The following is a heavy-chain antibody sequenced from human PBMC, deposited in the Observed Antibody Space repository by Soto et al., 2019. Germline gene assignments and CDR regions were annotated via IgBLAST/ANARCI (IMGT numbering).Heavy chain of an antibody. V-gene: IGHV1-18*04. CDR2: ISTYSGNT. J-gene: IGHJ6*02. CDR3: ARGLGTNGLDV. D-gene: IGHD3-16*01. CDR1: GYKFITYG. Sequence: ASVKVSCKASGYKFITYGITWVRQAPGQGLEWMGGISTYSGNTDYAQSLQDRVTMTADTSTSTVYMELGSLRSDDTAVYYCARGLGTNGLDVWGQGTAVTVSS.